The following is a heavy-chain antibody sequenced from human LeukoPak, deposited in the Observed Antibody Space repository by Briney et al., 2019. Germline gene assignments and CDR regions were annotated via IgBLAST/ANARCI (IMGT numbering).Heavy chain of an antibody. CDR1: GFTFSSYA. CDR3: AKDPSWSGHFDY. V-gene: IGHV3-23*01. D-gene: IGHD6-13*01. CDR2: ISGSGGST. Sequence: PGGSLRLSCAASGFTFSSYAMSWVRQAPGKGLEWVSAISGSGGSTYYADSVKGRFTISRDNSKNTQYLQMNSLRAEDTAVYYCAKDPSWSGHFDYWGQGTLVTVSS. J-gene: IGHJ4*02.